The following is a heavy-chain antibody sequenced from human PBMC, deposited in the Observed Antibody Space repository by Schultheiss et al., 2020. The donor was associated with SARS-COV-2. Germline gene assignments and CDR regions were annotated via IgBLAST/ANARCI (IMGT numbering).Heavy chain of an antibody. D-gene: IGHD1-26*01. V-gene: IGHV4-61*02. J-gene: IGHJ3*02. CDR1: GGSISSGSYY. CDR2: IYATGTT. Sequence: SETLSLTCTVSGGSISSGSYYWSWIRQPAGKGLEWIGRIYATGTTNYNPSLKSRVTISVDTSKNQFSLKLSSVTAADTAVYYCAKTMGGAIWGQGTMVTVSS. CDR3: AKTMGGAI.